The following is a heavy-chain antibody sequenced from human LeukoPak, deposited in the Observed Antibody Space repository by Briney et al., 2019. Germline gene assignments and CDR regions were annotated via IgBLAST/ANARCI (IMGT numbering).Heavy chain of an antibody. V-gene: IGHV4-59*01. CDR3: ARDRSSSPGDFDY. Sequence: SETLSLTCTVSGASISSYYWSWIRQPPGKGLEWIGDIYYSGSIKYNPSLKSRVTMSVDTSKNQFSLKLSSVTAADTAVYYCARDRSSSPGDFDYWGQGTLVTVSS. D-gene: IGHD6-13*01. CDR2: IYYSGSI. CDR1: GASISSYY. J-gene: IGHJ4*02.